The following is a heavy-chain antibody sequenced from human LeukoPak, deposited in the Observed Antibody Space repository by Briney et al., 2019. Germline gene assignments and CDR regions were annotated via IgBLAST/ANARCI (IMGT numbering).Heavy chain of an antibody. J-gene: IGHJ4*02. CDR3: ARVVGSGGSWHFDY. Sequence: SQTLSLTRAISGDSVSSNSATWNWIRQSPSRGLEWLGRAYYRSKWYNDYGVSVKSRITINPDTSKNQFSLHLNSVTPEDTAIYYCARVVGSGGSWHFDYWGQGTLVTVSS. V-gene: IGHV6-1*01. CDR2: AYYRSKWYN. D-gene: IGHD2-15*01. CDR1: GDSVSSNSAT.